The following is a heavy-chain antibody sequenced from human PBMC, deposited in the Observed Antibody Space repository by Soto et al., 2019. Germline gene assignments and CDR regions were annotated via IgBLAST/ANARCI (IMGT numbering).Heavy chain of an antibody. D-gene: IGHD4-17*01. CDR3: ASHDYGDYVAYYFDY. V-gene: IGHV1-69*13. Sequence: SVKVSCKASGGTFSSYAISWVRQAPGQGLEWMGGIIPIFGTANYAQKFQGRVTITADESTSTAYMELSSLRSEDTAVYYCASHDYGDYVAYYFDYWGQGTLVTVSS. CDR1: GGTFSSYA. J-gene: IGHJ4*02. CDR2: IIPIFGTA.